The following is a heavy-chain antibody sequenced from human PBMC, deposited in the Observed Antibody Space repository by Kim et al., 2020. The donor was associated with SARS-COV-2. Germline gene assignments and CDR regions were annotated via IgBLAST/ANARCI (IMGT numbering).Heavy chain of an antibody. Sequence: SETLSLTCTVSGGSISSYYWSWIRQPAGKGLEWIGRINTSGSTKYNPSLKSRVTMSVDTSKNQFTLNLSSVTAADTAGYYCAGASGGNTQFDFWGQGTLVTVSS. J-gene: IGHJ4*02. CDR2: INTSGST. D-gene: IGHD2-15*01. CDR1: GGSISSYY. V-gene: IGHV4-4*07. CDR3: AGASGGNTQFDF.